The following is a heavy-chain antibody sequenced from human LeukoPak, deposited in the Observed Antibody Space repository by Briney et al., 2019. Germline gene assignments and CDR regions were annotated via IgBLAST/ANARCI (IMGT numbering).Heavy chain of an antibody. Sequence: GSLRLSCAASGFTFSSYSVNWVRQAPGKGREWVSSISSSSSYISYADSVKGRFTISRDNSKNTMYLQMNSLRAEDTAVYYCAKGGNYYGSGSYYNVGYYWGQGTLVTVSS. J-gene: IGHJ4*02. CDR2: ISSSSSYI. CDR1: GFTFSSYS. V-gene: IGHV3-21*01. D-gene: IGHD3-10*01. CDR3: AKGGNYYGSGSYYNVGYY.